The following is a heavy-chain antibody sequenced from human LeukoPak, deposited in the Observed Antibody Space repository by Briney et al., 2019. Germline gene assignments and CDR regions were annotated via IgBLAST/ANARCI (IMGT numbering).Heavy chain of an antibody. V-gene: IGHV3-23*01. D-gene: IGHD6-19*01. CDR2: ITETGDTA. J-gene: IGHJ4*02. CDR1: GFTFTKCA. Sequence: GGSLRLSCVASGFTFTKCAMSWIRQAPGKGLEGVAIITETGDTAYYADSVKGRFTISRDNSRNTVYMQMDSLRAEDTAIYYCAGDRNSDWYSPLDYWGQGSQVTVSS. CDR3: AGDRNSDWYSPLDY.